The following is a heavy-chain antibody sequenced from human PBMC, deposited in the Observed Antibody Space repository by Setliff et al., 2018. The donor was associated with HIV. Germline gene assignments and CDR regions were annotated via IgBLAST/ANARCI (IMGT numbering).Heavy chain of an antibody. CDR2: LSGSGGIT. CDR1: GFTFTDYA. J-gene: IGHJ4*02. V-gene: IGHV3-23*01. Sequence: GGSLRLSCVTSGFTFTDYAMTWVRQAPGEGLQYVSALSGSGGITYYADSVRGRFTLFRDTSKDTLYLQMISLRADDTALYFCAKLMYAELWPLYIDHWGQGTLVTVSS. D-gene: IGHD1-1*01. CDR3: AKLMYAELWPLYIDH.